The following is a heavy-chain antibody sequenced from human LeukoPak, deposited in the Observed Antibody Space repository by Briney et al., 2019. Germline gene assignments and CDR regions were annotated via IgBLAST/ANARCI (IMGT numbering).Heavy chain of an antibody. CDR3: AVSGSPLDAFDI. J-gene: IGHJ3*02. CDR1: GGSISSSSYY. Sequence: SETLSLTCTVSGGSISSSSYYWGWIRQPPGKGLEWIGSIYYSGSTYYNPSFKSRVTISVDTSKNQFSLKLSSVTAADTAVYYCAVSGSPLDAFDIWGQGTMVTVSS. V-gene: IGHV4-39*01. D-gene: IGHD1-26*01. CDR2: IYYSGST.